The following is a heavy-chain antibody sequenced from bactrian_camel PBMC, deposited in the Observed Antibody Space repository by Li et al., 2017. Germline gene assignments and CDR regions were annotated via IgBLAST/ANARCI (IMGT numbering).Heavy chain of an antibody. Sequence: HVQLVESGGGSVPPGGSLTLSCVGSFLTFNNNCVGWYRQGPGNECELISSIYNDGTTHYADSGKGRFTISRDNAKNTVYLQMNNLRPEDTAKYFCATHNSNPDWAGRLTPRAYKYWGQGTQVTVS. CDR1: FLTFNNNC. CDR2: IYNDGTT. V-gene: IGHV3S9*01. CDR3: ATHNSNPDWAGRLTPRAYKY. J-gene: IGHJ4*01. D-gene: IGHD2*01.